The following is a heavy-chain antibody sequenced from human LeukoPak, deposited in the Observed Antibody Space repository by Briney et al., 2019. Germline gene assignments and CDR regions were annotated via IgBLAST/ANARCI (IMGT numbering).Heavy chain of an antibody. CDR3: ARALPGQLQFDY. D-gene: IGHD6-13*01. CDR2: IYRGGET. J-gene: IGHJ4*02. Sequence: PGGSLRLSCAASGFTVSISYMSWARQAPGKGLEWVSIIYRGGETYYADSVKGRFTISRDNSKNTLHLQMSSLRAEDTAVYYCARALPGQLQFDYWGQGTLVTVSS. V-gene: IGHV3-53*01. CDR1: GFTVSISY.